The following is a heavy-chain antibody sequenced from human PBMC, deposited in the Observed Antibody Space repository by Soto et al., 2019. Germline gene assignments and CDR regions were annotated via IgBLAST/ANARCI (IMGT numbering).Heavy chain of an antibody. CDR3: ARRSAARPVGLGY. V-gene: IGHV4-34*01. D-gene: IGHD6-6*01. Sequence: QPLPGGLEWIGEINHSGSTNYNPSLKSRVTISVDTSKNQFSLKLSSVTAADTAVYYCARRSAARPVGLGYWSQGTLVTVSS. CDR2: INHSGST. J-gene: IGHJ4*02.